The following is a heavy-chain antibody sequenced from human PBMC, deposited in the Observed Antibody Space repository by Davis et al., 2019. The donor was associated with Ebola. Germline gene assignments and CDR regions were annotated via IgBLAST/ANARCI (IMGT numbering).Heavy chain of an antibody. CDR2: ISSSSSTI. Sequence: GGSLRLSCAASGFTFSSYSMNWVRQAPGKGLEWVSYISSSSSTIYYADSVKGRFTISRDNAKNSLYLQMNSLRAEDTAVYYCARASGGGSGLYYFDYWGQGTLVTVSS. CDR3: ARASGGGSGLYYFDY. D-gene: IGHD3-10*01. CDR1: GFTFSSYS. J-gene: IGHJ4*02. V-gene: IGHV3-48*04.